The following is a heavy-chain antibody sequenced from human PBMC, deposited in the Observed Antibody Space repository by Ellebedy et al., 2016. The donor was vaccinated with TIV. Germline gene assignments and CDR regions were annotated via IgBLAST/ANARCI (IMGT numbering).Heavy chain of an antibody. V-gene: IGHV3-23*01. CDR2: INSDGSST. CDR1: GFTFSSYA. J-gene: IGHJ4*01. D-gene: IGHD3-22*01. CDR3: AKKDYSNSGDYYPLFDS. Sequence: GESLKISCAPSGFTFSSYAMSWVRQAPGKGLVWVSRINSDGSSTSYADSVKGRFTISRDNSKNTLYLQMNSLGAEDTAVYYCAKKDYSNSGDYYPLFDSWGHGTLVTVSS.